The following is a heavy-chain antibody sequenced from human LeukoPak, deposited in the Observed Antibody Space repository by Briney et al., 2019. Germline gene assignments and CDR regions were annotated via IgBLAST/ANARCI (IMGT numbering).Heavy chain of an antibody. CDR2: IIPIFGTA. D-gene: IGHD5-18*01. J-gene: IGHJ4*02. V-gene: IGHV1-69*06. Sequence: ASVKVSCKASGGTFISYAISWVRQAPGQGLEWMGGIIPIFGTANYAQKFQGRVTITADKSTSTAYMELSSLRSEDTAVYYCASGSGYSYGYDYWGQGTLVTVSS. CDR3: ASGSGYSYGYDY. CDR1: GGTFISYA.